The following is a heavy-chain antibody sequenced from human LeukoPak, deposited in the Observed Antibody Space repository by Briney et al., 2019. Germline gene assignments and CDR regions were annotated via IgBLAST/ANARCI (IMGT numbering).Heavy chain of an antibody. CDR1: GFTFSNYW. J-gene: IGHJ4*02. Sequence: SGGSLRLSCAASGFTFSNYWMSWVRQAPGKGLEWVANIKQDGSEKYYVDSVKGRFTIPRDNAKNSLYLQMNSLRAEDTAVYYCARDLWKVFDYWGQGTLVTVSS. CDR3: ARDLWKVFDY. V-gene: IGHV3-7*01. D-gene: IGHD1-1*01. CDR2: IKQDGSEK.